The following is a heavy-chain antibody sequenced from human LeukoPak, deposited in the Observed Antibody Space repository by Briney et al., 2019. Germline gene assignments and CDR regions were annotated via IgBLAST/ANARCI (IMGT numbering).Heavy chain of an antibody. CDR3: ARGRVGATLSYYYYYYMDV. CDR2: ISAYNGNT. CDR1: GYTFTSYG. V-gene: IGHV1-18*01. D-gene: IGHD1-26*01. J-gene: IGHJ6*03. Sequence: ASVKVSCKASGYTFTSYGISWVRQAPGQGLERMGWISAYNGNTNYAQKLQGRVTMTTDTSTSTAYMELRSLRSDDTAVYYCARGRVGATLSYYYYYYMDVWGRGTTVTVSS.